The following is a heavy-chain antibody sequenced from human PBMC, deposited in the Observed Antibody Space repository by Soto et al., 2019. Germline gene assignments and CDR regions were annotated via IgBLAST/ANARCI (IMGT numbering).Heavy chain of an antibody. D-gene: IGHD2-8*01. Sequence: GGSLRLSCAASGFTFSSYAMSWVRQAPGKGLEWVSAISGSGGSTYYADSVKGRFTISRDNSKNSLYLQMNSLRAEDTAVYYCAKMVSVGFPGDYMDVWGKGTTVTVSS. CDR1: GFTFSSYA. CDR2: ISGSGGST. CDR3: AKMVSVGFPGDYMDV. V-gene: IGHV3-23*01. J-gene: IGHJ6*03.